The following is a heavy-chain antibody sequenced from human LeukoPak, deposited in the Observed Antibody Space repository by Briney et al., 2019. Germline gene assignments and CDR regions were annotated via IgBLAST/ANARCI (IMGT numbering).Heavy chain of an antibody. CDR3: AKDRGSYFDY. J-gene: IGHJ4*02. CDR2: ISYDGSNK. D-gene: IGHD6-25*01. V-gene: IGHV3-30*18. CDR1: GFTFSSYG. Sequence: GGSLRLSCAASGFTFSSYGMHWVRQAPGKGLEWVAVISYDGSNKYYADSVKGRFTISRDNSKNTLYLQMNSLRAEDTAVYYCAKDRGSYFDYWGQGTLVTVSS.